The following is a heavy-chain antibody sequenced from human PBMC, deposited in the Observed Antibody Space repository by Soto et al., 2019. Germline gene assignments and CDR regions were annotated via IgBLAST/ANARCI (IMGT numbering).Heavy chain of an antibody. CDR2: IYYSGST. V-gene: IGHV4-31*03. D-gene: IGHD4-17*01. CDR3: ARDRRRPGGDYTWFDP. J-gene: IGHJ5*02. Sequence: TSETLSLTCTVSGGSISSGGYYWSWIRQHPGKGLEWIGYIYYSGSTYYNPSLKSRVTISVDTSKNQFSLKLSSVTAADTAVYYCARDRRRPGGDYTWFDPWGQGTLVTVSS. CDR1: GGSISSGGYY.